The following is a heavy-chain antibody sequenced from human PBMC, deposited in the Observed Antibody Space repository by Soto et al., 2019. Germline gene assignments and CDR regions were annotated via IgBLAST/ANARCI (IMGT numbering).Heavy chain of an antibody. CDR2: ISGGGDST. J-gene: IGHJ4*02. V-gene: IGHV3-23*01. CDR3: AKLGGYSYGHSDY. D-gene: IGHD5-18*01. CDR1: GFTFYNYA. Sequence: GGSLRLSCVPSGFTFYNYAMSWVRQAPGKGLEWVSFISGGGDSTYYADSVKGRFTISRDNSKSALFLQMNSLRAEDTAVYYCAKLGGYSYGHSDYWGLGTLVTVSS.